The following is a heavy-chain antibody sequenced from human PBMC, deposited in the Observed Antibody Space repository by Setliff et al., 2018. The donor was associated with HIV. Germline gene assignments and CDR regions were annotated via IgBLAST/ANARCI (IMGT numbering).Heavy chain of an antibody. D-gene: IGHD2-15*01. V-gene: IGHV4-34*01. J-gene: IGHJ6*03. Sequence: SETLSLTCAVYAGSFSGYYWSWMRQPPGKGLEWIGEINHSGSTNYNPSLKNRVTMSVDTSKNQFSLKLNSVTAADTAVYYCARGRYSSGYYYMDVWGKGTTVTVSS. CDR3: ARGRYSSGYYYMDV. CDR1: AGSFSGYY. CDR2: INHSGST.